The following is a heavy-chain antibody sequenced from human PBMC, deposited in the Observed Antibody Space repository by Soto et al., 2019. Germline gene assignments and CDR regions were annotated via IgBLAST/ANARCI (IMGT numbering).Heavy chain of an antibody. CDR3: ARRLXGPKEEYNAYYFYGLDV. CDR1: GYSFTTHW. J-gene: IGHJ6*02. Sequence: PGESLKISCQGSGYSFTTHWITWVRQTPGKGLEWMGRIDPSNSYINYSPSFQGHVTISVDRSISTAYLQWSRLEASDNALYYCARRLXGPKEEYNAYYFYGLDVWGQGTKVTVSS. CDR2: IDPSNSYI. V-gene: IGHV5-10-1*01. D-gene: IGHD1-1*01.